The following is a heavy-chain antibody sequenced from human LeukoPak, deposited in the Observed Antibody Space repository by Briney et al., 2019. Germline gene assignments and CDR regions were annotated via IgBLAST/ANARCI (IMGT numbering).Heavy chain of an antibody. CDR2: ISGSGGST. J-gene: IGHJ4*02. Sequence: PGGSLRLSCAGSGFTFSDSAMSWVRQAPGKGLEWVSAISGSGGSTYYADSVKGRFTISRDNSKNTLYLQMNSLRAEDTAVYYCAKGANMWFGELSYWGQGTLVTVSS. D-gene: IGHD3-10*01. CDR1: GFTFSDSA. CDR3: AKGANMWFGELSY. V-gene: IGHV3-23*01.